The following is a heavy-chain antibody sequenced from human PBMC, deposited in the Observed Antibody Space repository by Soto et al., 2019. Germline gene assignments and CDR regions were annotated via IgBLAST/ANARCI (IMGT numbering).Heavy chain of an antibody. D-gene: IGHD6-19*01. Sequence: EVQLVETGGGLVQPGRSLRLSCAASGFTFGDYAMHWVRQTPGKGLEWVSGISWNSGTRGYGNSVKGRFTISRDNAENSLYLQMNSLRAEDTALYYCTKASSTDTSGWYSWFDSWGQGTLVTVSS. J-gene: IGHJ5*01. CDR1: GFTFGDYA. V-gene: IGHV3-9*01. CDR3: TKASSTDTSGWYSWFDS. CDR2: ISWNSGTR.